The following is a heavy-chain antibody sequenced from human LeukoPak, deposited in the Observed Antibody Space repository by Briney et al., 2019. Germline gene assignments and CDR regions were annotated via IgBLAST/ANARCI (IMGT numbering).Heavy chain of an antibody. CDR2: ISSSGDT. D-gene: IGHD3-3*01. J-gene: IGHJ4*02. CDR3: AKSAIWSGYYIGSYHFDY. V-gene: IGHV3-23*01. CDR1: GFTFTNFA. Sequence: GGSLRLSCAASGFTFTNFAMSWVRQAPGKGLEWLSAISSSGDTYYADSVRGRFTISRDNSKNTLYLQMNRQRAEDTAVYYCAKSAIWSGYYIGSYHFDYWGQGTLVTVSS.